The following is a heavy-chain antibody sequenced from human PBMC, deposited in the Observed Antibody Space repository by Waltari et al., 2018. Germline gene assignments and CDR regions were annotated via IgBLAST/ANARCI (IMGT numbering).Heavy chain of an antibody. Sequence: QVQLVESGGGVVQPGRSLRLSCAASGFTFSSYGMPWVRQAPGKGLEWVAVISYDGSNKYYADSVKGRFTISRDNSKNTLYLQMNSLRAEDTAVYYCAKDSGSWYYYGMDVWGQGTTVTVSS. CDR1: GFTFSSYG. J-gene: IGHJ6*02. CDR3: AKDSGSWYYYGMDV. CDR2: ISYDGSNK. D-gene: IGHD6-13*01. V-gene: IGHV3-30*18.